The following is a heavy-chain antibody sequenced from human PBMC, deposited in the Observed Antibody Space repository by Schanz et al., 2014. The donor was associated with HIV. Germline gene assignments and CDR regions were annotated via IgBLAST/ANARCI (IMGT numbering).Heavy chain of an antibody. J-gene: IGHJ6*02. V-gene: IGHV3-13*01. CDR3: ASTEFPYSSSSDYYYGMDV. Sequence: VQLVESGGGLVQPGGSLRLSCAASGFTFSAYDMHWVRQTTGKGLEWVSGIGTAGDTYYPGSVKGRFAISRDNSKNTLYLQMNSLRAEDTAVYYCASTEFPYSSSSDYYYGMDVWGQGTTVTVSS. D-gene: IGHD6-6*01. CDR1: GFTFSAYD. CDR2: IGTAGDT.